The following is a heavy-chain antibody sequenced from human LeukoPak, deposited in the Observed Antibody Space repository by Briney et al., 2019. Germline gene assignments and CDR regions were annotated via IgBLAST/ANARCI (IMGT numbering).Heavy chain of an antibody. J-gene: IGHJ4*02. CDR3: ARGPDSLYGSGGYYNRKKYFDY. CDR2: INLSGRT. CDR1: AASLSGYY. Sequence: SQTLSLTCAVDAASLSGYYWGWISQPPGKGLGWIGEINLSGRTTYNPSLKSRVTISVDTSRKQFSLKLSSVTAADTAVYCSARGPDSLYGSGGYYNRKKYFDYWGQGTLVTVSS. V-gene: IGHV4-34*01. D-gene: IGHD3-10*01.